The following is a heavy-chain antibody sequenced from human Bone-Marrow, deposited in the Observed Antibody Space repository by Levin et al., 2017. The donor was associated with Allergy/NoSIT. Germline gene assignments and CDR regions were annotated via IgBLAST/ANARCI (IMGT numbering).Heavy chain of an antibody. D-gene: IGHD2-21*02. Sequence: GGSLRLSCVASGFTFDDYAMHWVRQAPGKGLEWVSGISWNSGSLGYADSVKGRFTISRDNAKNSLYLQMNSLTTEDTASYYCAKDMDEIAVTEDVFDAWGQGTMVTVSS. V-gene: IGHV3-9*01. CDR3: AKDMDEIAVTEDVFDA. CDR1: GFTFDDYA. J-gene: IGHJ3*01. CDR2: ISWNSGSL.